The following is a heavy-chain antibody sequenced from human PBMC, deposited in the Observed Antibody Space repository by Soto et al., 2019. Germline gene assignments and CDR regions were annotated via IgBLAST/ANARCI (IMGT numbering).Heavy chain of an antibody. CDR2: ISNSGGST. CDR1: GFTFSSYA. CDR3: TIDGLDDYGDYHNLDC. Sequence: EVQLLESGGGLVQPGGSLRLSCAASGFTFSSYAMTWVRQAPGKGLEWVSTISNSGGSTYYADSVKGRLTISRDNSKTTLYLQMKSLRAENTAVYYCTIDGLDDYGDYHNLDCWGQGTLVTVAS. J-gene: IGHJ4*02. V-gene: IGHV3-23*01. D-gene: IGHD4-17*01.